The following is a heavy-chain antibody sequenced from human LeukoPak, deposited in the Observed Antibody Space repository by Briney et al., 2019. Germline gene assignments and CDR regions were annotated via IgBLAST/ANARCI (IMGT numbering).Heavy chain of an antibody. V-gene: IGHV3-23*01. CDR2: ISGSGGST. CDR3: AKGGHDYGDYGRRTDFDY. Sequence: PGGSLRLSCAASGFTFSSYAMSWVRQAPGKGLEWVSAISGSGGSTYYADSVKGRFTISRDNSKNTLYLQMNSLRAEDTAVYYCAKGGHDYGDYGRRTDFDYWGQGTLVTVSS. D-gene: IGHD4-17*01. CDR1: GFTFSSYA. J-gene: IGHJ4*02.